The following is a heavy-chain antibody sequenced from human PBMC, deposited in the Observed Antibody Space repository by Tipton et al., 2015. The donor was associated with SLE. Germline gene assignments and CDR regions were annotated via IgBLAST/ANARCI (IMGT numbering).Heavy chain of an antibody. CDR1: GGSISTYY. D-gene: IGHD5-18*01. J-gene: IGHJ6*03. Sequence: TLSLTCTVSGGSISTYYWSWSRQPPGKGLEWIGYIYDTGSTNYNPSLKSRVNISVDTSKNQFSLKLSSVTAADTAVYYCGRAAGYSYCYNYYYIDVWGKGTAVTVSS. V-gene: IGHV4-59*01. CDR2: IYDTGST. CDR3: GRAAGYSYCYNYYYIDV.